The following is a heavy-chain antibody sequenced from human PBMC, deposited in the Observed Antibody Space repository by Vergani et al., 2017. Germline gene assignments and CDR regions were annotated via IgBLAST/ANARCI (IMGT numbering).Heavy chain of an antibody. D-gene: IGHD3-3*01. CDR2: IYHSGST. Sequence: QLQLQESGSGLVKPSQTLSLTCAVPGGSLSSGGYSWSWLRPPPGKGLEWIGYIYHSGSTYYNPSLTGRVTISVDRSKNQLSLTLRSVTAAGTPVYYCARGGVQIYDFWSDPYDYGGQGTLVTVSS. CDR1: GGSLSSGGYS. V-gene: IGHV4-30-2*01. J-gene: IGHJ4*02. CDR3: ARGGVQIYDFWSDPYDY.